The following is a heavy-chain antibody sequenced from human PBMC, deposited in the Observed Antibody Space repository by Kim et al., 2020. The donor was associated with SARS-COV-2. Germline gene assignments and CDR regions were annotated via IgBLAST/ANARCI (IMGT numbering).Heavy chain of an antibody. J-gene: IGHJ6*02. Sequence: YADSVKGRFSIAGDNSNNTLYRQMIGLRAEDTAVYYCAKLKTTSCYSAMDVWGQGTTVTVSS. D-gene: IGHD2-2*02. CDR3: AKLKTTSCYSAMDV. V-gene: IGHV3-23*01.